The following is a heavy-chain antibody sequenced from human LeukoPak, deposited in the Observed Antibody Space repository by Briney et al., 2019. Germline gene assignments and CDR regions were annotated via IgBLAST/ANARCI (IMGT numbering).Heavy chain of an antibody. V-gene: IGHV3-23*01. J-gene: IGHJ4*02. Sequence: QPGGSLRLSCAASGVTLSSYAMSWVRQAPGKGLEWVSAISGSGGSTYYADSVKGRFTISRDNSKNTLYLQMNSLRAEDTAVYYCAKPSGYSSSWYYFDYWGQGTLVTVSS. CDR1: GVTLSSYA. CDR3: AKPSGYSSSWYYFDY. D-gene: IGHD6-13*01. CDR2: ISGSGGST.